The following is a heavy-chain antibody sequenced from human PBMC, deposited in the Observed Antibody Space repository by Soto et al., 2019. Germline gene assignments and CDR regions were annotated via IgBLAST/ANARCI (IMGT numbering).Heavy chain of an antibody. V-gene: IGHV4-59*01. Sequence: SQTLSLTCTVSGGSISSYYWSWIRQPPGKGLEWIGYIYYSGSTNYNPSLKSRVTISVDTSKNQFSLKLSSVTAADTAVYYCARDLAYCGGDCYSTFDIWGQGTMVTVSS. CDR2: IYYSGST. D-gene: IGHD2-21*02. CDR1: GGSISSYY. J-gene: IGHJ3*02. CDR3: ARDLAYCGGDCYSTFDI.